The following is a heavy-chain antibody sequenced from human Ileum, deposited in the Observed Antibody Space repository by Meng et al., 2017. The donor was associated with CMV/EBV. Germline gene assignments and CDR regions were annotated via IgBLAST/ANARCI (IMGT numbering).Heavy chain of an antibody. CDR1: FTFGHYA. V-gene: IGHV3-23*01. CDR2: IGYGDGHS. Sequence: FTFGHYAVACVRRTPGKGLEWLSTIGYGDGHSYYADSVKGRFTISRDDSKSTLYLQMNSLRAEDTAIYYCARDDFPFDTSAKDAFNVWGQGTMVTVSS. CDR3: ARDDFPFDTSAKDAFNV. J-gene: IGHJ3*01. D-gene: IGHD3-9*01.